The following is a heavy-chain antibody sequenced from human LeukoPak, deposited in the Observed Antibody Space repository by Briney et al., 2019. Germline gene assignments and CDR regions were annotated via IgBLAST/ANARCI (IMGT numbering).Heavy chain of an antibody. V-gene: IGHV3-23*01. CDR3: AKTQGFFDH. Sequence: GGSLRLSCAASGFTFSNNGMTWVRQAPGKGMEWVTGISDGGDTTYDAGSVKGRFTVSRDNSKNILYLQMNSLRAEDTAIYYCAKTQGFFDHWGQGALVTVSS. CDR1: GFTFSNNG. CDR2: ISDGGDTT. J-gene: IGHJ4*02.